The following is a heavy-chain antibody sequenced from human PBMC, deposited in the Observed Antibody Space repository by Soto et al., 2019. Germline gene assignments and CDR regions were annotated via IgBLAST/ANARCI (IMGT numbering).Heavy chain of an antibody. V-gene: IGHV2-5*02. Sequence: QITLKESGPSLVNPTQSLTLTCSFSGFSLTTTEVAVGWIRQPPGKALEWLALIYWDDDKRYSPSLKSSLTIPKDTANNQVALQMTNVPSENTATYFWAPSGPIATFAFDYWGQGILVTVSS. CDR2: IYWDDDK. CDR3: APSGPIATFAFDY. J-gene: IGHJ4*02. CDR1: GFSLTTTEVA.